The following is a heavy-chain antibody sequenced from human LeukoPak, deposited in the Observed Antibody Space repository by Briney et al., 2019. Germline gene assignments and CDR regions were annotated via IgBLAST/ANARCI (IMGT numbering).Heavy chain of an antibody. Sequence: SETLSLTCAVYGGSFSGHSWSWIRQAPGKGLEWIGEISHTGSINYNPSLKSRVTISADTSKNQFSLRLSSVTAADTAVYYCARHVHVSMIVVILSDYFDYWGRGTLVSVSS. D-gene: IGHD3-22*01. V-gene: IGHV4-34*01. J-gene: IGHJ4*02. CDR3: ARHVHVSMIVVILSDYFDY. CDR1: GGSFSGHS. CDR2: ISHTGSI.